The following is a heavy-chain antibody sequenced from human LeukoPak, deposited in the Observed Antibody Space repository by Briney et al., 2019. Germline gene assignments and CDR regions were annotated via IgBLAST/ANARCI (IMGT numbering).Heavy chain of an antibody. CDR1: GYTFTGYY. J-gene: IGHJ4*02. Sequence: ASVKVSCKASGYTFTGYYMHWVRQAPGQRLEWMGWINAGNGNTKYSQKFQGRVTITRDTSASTAYMELSSLRSEDTAVYYCARDRYYGSGSPPRGYWGQGTLVTVSS. CDR3: ARDRYYGSGSPPRGY. V-gene: IGHV1-3*01. CDR2: INAGNGNT. D-gene: IGHD3-10*01.